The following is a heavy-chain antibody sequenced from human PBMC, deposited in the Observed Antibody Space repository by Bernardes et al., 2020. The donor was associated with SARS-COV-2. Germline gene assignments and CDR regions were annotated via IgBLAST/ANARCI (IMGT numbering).Heavy chain of an antibody. J-gene: IGHJ6*02. V-gene: IGHV3-23*01. CDR2: ISGSGGST. CDR3: AKDSNTLYQFWRGSDYGMEV. Sequence: GGSLRLSCAASGFTFSSYAMSWVRQAPGKGLEWVSAISGSGGSTYYADSVKGRFNISRDNSKNTLYLQMNSLRAEDTAVYYCAKDSNTLYQFWRGSDYGMEVWGQGTTVNDAS. CDR1: GFTFSSYA. D-gene: IGHD3-3*01.